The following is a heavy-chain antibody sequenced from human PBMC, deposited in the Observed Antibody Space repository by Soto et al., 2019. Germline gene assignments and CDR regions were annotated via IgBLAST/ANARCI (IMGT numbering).Heavy chain of an antibody. D-gene: IGHD2-2*01. J-gene: IGHJ4*02. CDR1: GDSISSYY. Sequence: SETLSLTCTVSGDSISSYYWSWIRQPPGKGPEWIGYVYHSESTNYNPSLKSRVTISLDTSQNQVSLKLNSVTAADTAVYYCATRPPGGQYFGVLDYSGQGILVTVSS. CDR3: ATRPPGGQYFGVLDY. CDR2: VYHSEST. V-gene: IGHV4-59*01.